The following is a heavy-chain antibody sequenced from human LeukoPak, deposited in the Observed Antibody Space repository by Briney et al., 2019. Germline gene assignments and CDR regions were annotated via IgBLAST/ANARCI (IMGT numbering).Heavy chain of an antibody. Sequence: GGSLRLSCAASGFTFSSYEMNWVRQAPGKGLEWVSYISSSGSTIYYADSVKGRFTISRDNAKNSLYLQMNSLRAEDTAVYYCASGPDYYYYYMDVWGKGTTVTVSS. CDR3: ASGPDYYYYYMDV. CDR2: ISSSGSTI. CDR1: GFTFSSYE. V-gene: IGHV3-48*03. J-gene: IGHJ6*03.